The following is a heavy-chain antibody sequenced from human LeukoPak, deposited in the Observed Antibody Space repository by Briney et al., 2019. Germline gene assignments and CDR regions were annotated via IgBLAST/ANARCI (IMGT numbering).Heavy chain of an antibody. J-gene: IGHJ6*03. CDR3: AKDSMGAIAAPYYMDV. CDR1: GFTFSSYA. V-gene: IGHV3-23*01. D-gene: IGHD6-6*01. CDR2: ISGSGGST. Sequence: GGSLRLSCAASGFTFSSYAMSWVRQAPGKGLEWVSAISGSGGSTYYADSVKGRFTISRDNSKNTLYLQMNRLRAEDTAVYYCAKDSMGAIAAPYYMDVWGKGTTVTVSS.